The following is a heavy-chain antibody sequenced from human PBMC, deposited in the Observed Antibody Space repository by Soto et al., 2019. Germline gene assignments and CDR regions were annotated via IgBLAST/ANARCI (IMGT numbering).Heavy chain of an antibody. J-gene: IGHJ4*02. V-gene: IGHV1-2*02. CDR1: GESNSVDH. CDR3: ARDLAKGGGSAGFDF. Sequence: APLNGSRKASGESNSVDHIDWGRKATGQGFEWMGWINPKSGGTKYPQKFQGRVTMTRDTSLSTVYMTLTRLTSDDTAVYYCARDLAKGGGSAGFDFWGQGTLVTVS. D-gene: IGHD1-26*01. CDR2: INPKSGGT.